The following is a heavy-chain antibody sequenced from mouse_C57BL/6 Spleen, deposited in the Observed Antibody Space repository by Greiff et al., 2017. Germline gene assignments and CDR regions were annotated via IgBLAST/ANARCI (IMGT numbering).Heavy chain of an antibody. CDR3: TPAYYSNGFAY. J-gene: IGHJ3*01. Sequence: VQLKQSGAELVRPGASVKLSCTASGFNIKDYYMHWVKQRPEQGLEWIGRIDPEDGDTEYAPKFQGKATMTADTSSNTAYLQLSSLTSEDTAVYYCTPAYYSNGFAYWGQGTLVTVSA. CDR2: IDPEDGDT. CDR1: GFNIKDYY. V-gene: IGHV14-1*01. D-gene: IGHD2-5*01.